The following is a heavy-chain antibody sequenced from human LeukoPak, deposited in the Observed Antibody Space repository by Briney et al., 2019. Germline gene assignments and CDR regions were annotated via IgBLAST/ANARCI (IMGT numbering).Heavy chain of an antibody. CDR2: ISGSSSYI. CDR1: GFTFSTYN. D-gene: IGHD2-2*01. CDR3: AREIVVVPATMDQ. V-gene: IGHV3-21*01. J-gene: IGHJ4*02. Sequence: PGGSLRLSCEGPGFTFSTYNMNWVRQAPGKGLEWVSSISGSSSYIYYADSVKGRFTVSRDNAKNSVYLQMNGLRAEDTALYYCAREIVVVPATMDQWGQGTLVTVSS.